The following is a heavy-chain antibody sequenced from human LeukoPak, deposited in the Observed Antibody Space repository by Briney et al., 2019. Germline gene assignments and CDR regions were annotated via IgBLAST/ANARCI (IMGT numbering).Heavy chain of an antibody. CDR2: IYSSGNT. CDR3: ARHYYGDYYFDY. D-gene: IGHD4-17*01. CDR1: GGSISSYY. Sequence: SETLSLTCTVSGGSISSYYWSWIRQPAGKGLEWFGRIYSSGNTNYNPSLKSRVTMSVDTYKNQFSLKLDSVTAADTAVYYCARHYYGDYYFDYWGQGTLATVSS. J-gene: IGHJ4*02. V-gene: IGHV4-4*07.